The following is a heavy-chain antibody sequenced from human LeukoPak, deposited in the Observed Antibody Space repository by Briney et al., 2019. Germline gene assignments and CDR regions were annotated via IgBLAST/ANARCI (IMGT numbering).Heavy chain of an antibody. CDR3: TKTPYFYDSRGYYTGAY. CDR2: ISETGTT. J-gene: IGHJ4*02. V-gene: IGHV3-23*01. CDR1: GFTLSTYG. D-gene: IGHD3-22*01. Sequence: PGGSLRLSCAASGFTLSTYGMHWVRQAAGKGLEWVSAISETGTTYYADSVKGRFTISRDNSKNTLHLQLNNLRAEDTAVYYCTKTPYFYDSRGYYTGAYWGQGTLVTVSS.